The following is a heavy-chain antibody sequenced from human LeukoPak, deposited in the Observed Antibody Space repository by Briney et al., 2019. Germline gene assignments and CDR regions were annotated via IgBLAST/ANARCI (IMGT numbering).Heavy chain of an antibody. V-gene: IGHV4-34*01. CDR2: INHSGST. D-gene: IGHD3-3*01. J-gene: IGHJ5*02. CDR3: ARAMGYDFWSGSGWFDP. CDR1: GGSFSGYY. Sequence: SETLSLTCAVYGGSFSGYYWSWIRQPPGKGLERIGEINHSGSTNYNPSLKSRVTISVDTSKNQFSLKLSSVTAADSAVYYCARAMGYDFWSGSGWFDPWGPGTLVTVSS.